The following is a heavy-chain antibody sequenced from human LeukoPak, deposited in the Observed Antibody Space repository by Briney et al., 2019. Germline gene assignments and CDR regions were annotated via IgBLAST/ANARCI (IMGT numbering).Heavy chain of an antibody. J-gene: IGHJ4*02. CDR2: IIPIFGTA. CDR3: ARERGYCSGGSCYSLDY. D-gene: IGHD2-15*01. V-gene: IGHV1-69*13. CDR1: GGTFSSYA. Sequence: ASVKVTCKASGGTFSSYAISWVRQAPGQGLEWMGGIIPIFGTANYAQKFQGRVTITADESTSTAYMELGSLRSEDTAVYYCARERGYCSGGSCYSLDYWGQGTLVTVSS.